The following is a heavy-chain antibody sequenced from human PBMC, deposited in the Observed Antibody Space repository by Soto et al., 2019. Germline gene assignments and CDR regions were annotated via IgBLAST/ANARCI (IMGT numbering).Heavy chain of an antibody. D-gene: IGHD3-10*01. V-gene: IGHV3-48*03. CDR3: TRAAWFPYLAFY. CDR2: ISSSGSTA. J-gene: IGHJ4*02. CDR1: GFTFSRFE. Sequence: EVQLVESGGGLVQPGGSLRLSCAASGFTFSRFELHWVRQAPGKGLEWISYISSSGSTAYYASSVESRFTISRDNANNSVYRQMDSLRAEETALYYCTRAAWFPYLAFYWGQGALVTVSS.